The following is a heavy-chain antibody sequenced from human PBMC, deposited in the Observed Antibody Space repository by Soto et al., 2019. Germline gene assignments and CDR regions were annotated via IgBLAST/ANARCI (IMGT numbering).Heavy chain of an antibody. V-gene: IGHV3-30-3*01. CDR3: ARDFR. CDR1: GFTFSIYA. CDR2: ISYDGSNK. J-gene: IGHJ4*02. Sequence: QVQLVESGGGVVQPGRSLRLSCAASGFTFSIYAMHWVRPAPGKGLEWVAVISYDGSNKYYADSVKGRFTISRDNSKNTLYLQMNSLRAEDTAVYYCARDFRWGQGTLVTVSS. D-gene: IGHD3-10*01.